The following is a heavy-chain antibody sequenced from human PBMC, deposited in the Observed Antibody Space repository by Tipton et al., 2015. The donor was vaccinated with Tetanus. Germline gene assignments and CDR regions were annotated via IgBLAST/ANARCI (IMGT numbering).Heavy chain of an antibody. CDR2: INAGNGNT. CDR3: ARGGVGYCSSTSCYLFDP. Sequence: QSGPEVKKPGASVKVSCKASGYTFTSYATHWVRQAPGQRLEWMGWINAGNGNTKYSQKFQGRVTITRDTSASTAYMELSSLRSEDTAVYYCARGGVGYCSSTSCYLFDPWGQGTLVTVSS. D-gene: IGHD2-2*01. CDR1: GYTFTSYA. J-gene: IGHJ5*02. V-gene: IGHV1-3*01.